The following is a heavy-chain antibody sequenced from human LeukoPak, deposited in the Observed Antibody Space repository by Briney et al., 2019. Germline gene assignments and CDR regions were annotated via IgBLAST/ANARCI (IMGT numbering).Heavy chain of an antibody. V-gene: IGHV4-59*08. D-gene: IGHD3-16*01. CDR2: IYYSGST. J-gene: IGHJ3*02. CDR3: ARHGAPSHNNAFDI. CDR1: GGSISNYY. Sequence: SETLSLTCTVSGGSISNYYWYWIRQPPGKGLESIGYIYYSGSTNYNPSLKSRVTILVDTSKNQFSLRLSSVTAADTAVYYCARHGAPSHNNAFDIWGQGTMVTVSS.